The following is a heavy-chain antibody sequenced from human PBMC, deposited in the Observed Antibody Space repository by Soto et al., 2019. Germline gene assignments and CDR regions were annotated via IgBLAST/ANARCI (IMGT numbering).Heavy chain of an antibody. Sequence: PSETLSLTCSVSGGSISRSSYYWGWIRQPPGKGLEWIGSIYYSGSTYYNPSLKSRVTISVDTSKNQFSLKLSSVTAADTAVYYCARTPYSSSPNWFDPWGQGTLVTVSS. J-gene: IGHJ5*02. CDR3: ARTPYSSSPNWFDP. CDR2: IYYSGST. CDR1: GGSISRSSYY. V-gene: IGHV4-39*01. D-gene: IGHD6-6*01.